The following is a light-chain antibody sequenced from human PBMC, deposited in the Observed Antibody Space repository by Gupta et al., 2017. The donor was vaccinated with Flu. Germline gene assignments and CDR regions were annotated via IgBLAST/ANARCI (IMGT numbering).Light chain of an antibody. Sequence: SALPQPASVSGSPGQSITISCTGTSSDVGGYNYVSWYQQHPGKAPKLMIYEVSNRPSGVANRFSGSKSGNTASLTXSXLQAEDXADYYCSSYTSSSTLVFGGGTKLTVL. J-gene: IGLJ2*01. CDR3: SSYTSSSTLV. V-gene: IGLV2-14*01. CDR1: SSDVGGYNY. CDR2: EVS.